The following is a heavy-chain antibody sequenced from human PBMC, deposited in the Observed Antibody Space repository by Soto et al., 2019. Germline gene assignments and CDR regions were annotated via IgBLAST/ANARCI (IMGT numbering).Heavy chain of an antibody. J-gene: IGHJ4*02. CDR3: ARDTIFGVVINDY. D-gene: IGHD3-3*01. CDR2: IIPILGIA. V-gene: IGHV1-69*04. Sequence: SVKVSCKASGGTFSSYTISWVRQAPGQGLEWMGRIIPILGIANYAQKFQGRATITADKSTSTAYMELSSLRSEDTAVYYCARDTIFGVVINDYWGQGTLVTVSS. CDR1: GGTFSSYT.